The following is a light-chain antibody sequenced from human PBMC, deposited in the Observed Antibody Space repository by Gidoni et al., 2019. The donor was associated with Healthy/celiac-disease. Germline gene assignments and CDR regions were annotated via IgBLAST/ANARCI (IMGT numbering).Light chain of an antibody. CDR2: AAS. J-gene: IGKJ4*01. CDR1: QSISSY. CDR3: QQSYSTPPT. V-gene: IGKV1-39*01. Sequence: DIQMTQSPSSLSASVGDRVTITCRASQSISSYLNWYQQKPGKAPKLLIYAASSLQSGAPSRFSGSGPGTDFTLTISSLQPEDFATYYCQQSYSTPPTFGGGTKVEIK.